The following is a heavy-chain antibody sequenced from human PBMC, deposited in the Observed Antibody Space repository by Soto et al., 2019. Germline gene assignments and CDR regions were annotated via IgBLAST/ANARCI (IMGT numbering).Heavy chain of an antibody. J-gene: IGHJ6*02. Sequence: HPGGSLRLSCTASGFTFSNYAMSWVRQAPGKGLEWVSAITRTDSTYYADSVKGRFTISRDNSRNTLYLQMDSLRAEDSAIYYCAKFDSSSSYYAMDVWGQGTTVTVSS. V-gene: IGHV3-23*01. CDR1: GFTFSNYA. CDR3: AKFDSSSSYYAMDV. D-gene: IGHD6-6*01. CDR2: ITRTDST.